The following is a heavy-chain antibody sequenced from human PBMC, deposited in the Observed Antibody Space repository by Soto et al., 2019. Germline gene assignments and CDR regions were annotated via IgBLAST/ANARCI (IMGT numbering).Heavy chain of an antibody. J-gene: IGHJ5*02. CDR2: IYYSGST. CDR3: ARARLLAADTFDP. V-gene: IGHV4-59*08. Sequence: QVQLQESGPGLVKPSETLSLTCTVSGGSISSYYWSWIRQPPGKGLEWIGYIYYSGSTNYNPSLKSRVTISVDTSKNQFSLKLSSVTAADTAAYYCARARLLAADTFDPWGQGTLVTVSS. D-gene: IGHD6-13*01. CDR1: GGSISSYY.